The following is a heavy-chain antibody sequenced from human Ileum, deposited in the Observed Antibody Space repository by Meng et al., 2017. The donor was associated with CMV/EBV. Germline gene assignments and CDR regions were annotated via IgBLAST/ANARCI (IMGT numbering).Heavy chain of an antibody. CDR2: IRYDGGSH. D-gene: IGHD3-3*01. J-gene: IGHJ4*02. V-gene: IGHV3-30*02. CDR3: AKVYKGEYDFWNGFRVY. CDR1: GFTFSYYG. Sequence: GESLKISCSASGFTFSYYGMHWVRQAPGKGLEWVASIRYDGGSHYYADSVKGRFTVSRDNSKNTLYLQINSLRAEDAAVYYCAKVYKGEYDFWNGFRVYWGQGTLFTVSS.